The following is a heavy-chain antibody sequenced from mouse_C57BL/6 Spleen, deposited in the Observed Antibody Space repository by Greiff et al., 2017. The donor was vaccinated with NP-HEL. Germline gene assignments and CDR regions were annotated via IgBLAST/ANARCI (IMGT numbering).Heavy chain of an antibody. Sequence: EVQLQQSGPELVKPGASVKISCKASGYTFTDYYMNWVKQSHGKSLEWIGDINPNNGGTSYNQKFKGKATLTVDKSSSTAYMELRSLTSEDSAVYYCARRGPVLDYWGQGTTLTVSS. CDR1: GYTFTDYY. J-gene: IGHJ2*01. V-gene: IGHV1-26*01. CDR3: ARRGPVLDY. CDR2: INPNNGGT.